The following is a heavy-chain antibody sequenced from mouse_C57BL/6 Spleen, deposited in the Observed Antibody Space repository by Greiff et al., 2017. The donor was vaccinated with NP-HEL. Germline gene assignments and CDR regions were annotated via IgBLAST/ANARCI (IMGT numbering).Heavy chain of an antibody. V-gene: IGHV1-64*01. CDR3: ARGDTVVASDY. J-gene: IGHJ2*01. D-gene: IGHD1-1*01. CDR1: GYTFTSYW. Sequence: QVQLQQSGAELVKPGASVKLSCKASGYTFTSYWMHWVKQRPGQGLEWIGMIHPNSGSTNYNAKFKSKATLTVDKSSSTAYMQLSSLTSEDSAVYYCARGDTVVASDYWGQGTTLTVSS. CDR2: IHPNSGST.